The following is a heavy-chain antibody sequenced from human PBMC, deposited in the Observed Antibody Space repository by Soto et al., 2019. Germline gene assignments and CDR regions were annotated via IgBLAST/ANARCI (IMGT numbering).Heavy chain of an antibody. CDR1: GGSISSGGYY. CDR3: ARAPPNDYDDYDNPDGMDV. CDR2: IYYSGST. D-gene: IGHD4-17*01. V-gene: IGHV4-31*03. Sequence: KSSETLSLTCTVSGGSISSGGYYWSWIRQHPGKGLEWIGYIYYSGSTCYNPSLKSRVTISVDTSKNQFSLKLSSVTAADTAVYYCARAPPNDYDDYDNPDGMDVWGQGTTVTVSS. J-gene: IGHJ6*02.